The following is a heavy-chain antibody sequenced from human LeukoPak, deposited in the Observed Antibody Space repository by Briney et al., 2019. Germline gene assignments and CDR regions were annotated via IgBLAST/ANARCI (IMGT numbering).Heavy chain of an antibody. CDR1: GGSISYYY. CDR2: IYYSGTT. V-gene: IGHV4-59*01. D-gene: IGHD4-17*01. Sequence: SSETLSLTCTVSGGSISYYYWSWIRQSPGKGLEWIGYIYYSGTTNYNPSLKSRVTISVDTSKNQFSLQLRSVTAADTAVYYCAREDPQTTVPEGMDVWGQGTTVTVSS. CDR3: AREDPQTTVPEGMDV. J-gene: IGHJ6*02.